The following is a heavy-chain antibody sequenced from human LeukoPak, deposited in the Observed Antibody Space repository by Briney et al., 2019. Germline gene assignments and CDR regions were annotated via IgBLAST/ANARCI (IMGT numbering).Heavy chain of an antibody. CDR1: GGSISNYY. V-gene: IGHV4-59*08. CDR2: IYYSGST. Sequence: SETLSLTCTVSGGSISNYYWNWVRQPPGKGLEWIGYIYYSGSTNYNPSLKSRVTISVDTSKNQFSLKLSSVTAADTAVYYCARWSDWYFDLWGRGTLVTVSS. D-gene: IGHD3-3*01. J-gene: IGHJ2*01. CDR3: ARWSDWYFDL.